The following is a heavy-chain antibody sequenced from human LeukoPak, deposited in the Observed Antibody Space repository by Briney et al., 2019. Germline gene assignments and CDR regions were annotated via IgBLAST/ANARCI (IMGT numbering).Heavy chain of an antibody. Sequence: SVKVSCKASGFTFTSSAMQWVRQARGQRLEWIGWIVVGSGNTNYAQKFQERVTITRDMSTSTAYMELSSLRSEDTAVYYCARDLHCSGGSCYSDYWGQGTLVTVSS. D-gene: IGHD2-15*01. CDR2: IVVGSGNT. CDR3: ARDLHCSGGSCYSDY. J-gene: IGHJ4*02. CDR1: GFTFTSSA. V-gene: IGHV1-58*02.